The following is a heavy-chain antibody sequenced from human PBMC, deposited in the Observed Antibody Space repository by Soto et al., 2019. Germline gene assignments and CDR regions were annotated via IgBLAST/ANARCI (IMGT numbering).Heavy chain of an antibody. Sequence: QVKLQESGPGLVKSSETLSLTCTVSGGSISSDYWSWIRQPPGKGLEWIAYIYYSGSTNYNPSLKSRVAISGDTSKNQFSLKLSSVTAADTAVYYCARTVIGGFDYWGQGTLVTVSS. CDR3: ARTVIGGFDY. V-gene: IGHV4-59*01. D-gene: IGHD3-16*02. CDR2: IYYSGST. CDR1: GGSISSDY. J-gene: IGHJ4*02.